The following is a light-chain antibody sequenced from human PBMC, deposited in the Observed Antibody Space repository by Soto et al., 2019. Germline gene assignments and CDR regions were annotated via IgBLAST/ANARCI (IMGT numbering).Light chain of an antibody. CDR3: HQTYGKHRT. J-gene: IGKJ1*01. CDR2: AAS. Sequence: DIQMTQSPSTLCASVGDRVTVACRASQSISSWLAWYQQKPGKAPKLLIYAASNLQSGVPSRFSGSGSGTDFTLTISSLQPEDFATYYCHQTYGKHRTFGQGTKVDIK. CDR1: QSISSW. V-gene: IGKV1-39*01.